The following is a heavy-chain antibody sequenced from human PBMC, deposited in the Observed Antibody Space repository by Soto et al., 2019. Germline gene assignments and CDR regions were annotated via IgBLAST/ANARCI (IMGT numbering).Heavy chain of an antibody. D-gene: IGHD2-8*01. CDR1: GGSISSGDYY. J-gene: IGHJ6*02. V-gene: IGHV4-30-4*01. CDR2: IYYSGST. Sequence: KASETLSLTCTVSGGSISSGDYYWSWIRQPPGKGLEWIGYIYYSGSTYYNPSLKSRVTISVDTSKNQFSLKLSSVTAADTAVYYCAREEGVSHYYYYGMDVWGQGTTVTVSS. CDR3: AREEGVSHYYYYGMDV.